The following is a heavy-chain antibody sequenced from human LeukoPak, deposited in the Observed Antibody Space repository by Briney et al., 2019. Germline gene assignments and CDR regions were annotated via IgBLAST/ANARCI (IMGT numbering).Heavy chain of an antibody. V-gene: IGHV3-74*01. CDR2: INSDGTST. Sequence: GGSLRLSCAASGFTFSSYWMHWVRQAPGKGLVWVSRINSDGTSTNYADSVKGRFTISGDNAKNTLYLQMNSLRTEDTAVYYCARRHYYDGRYPFDSWGQGTLVTVSS. J-gene: IGHJ4*02. D-gene: IGHD3-22*01. CDR3: ARRHYYDGRYPFDS. CDR1: GFTFSSYW.